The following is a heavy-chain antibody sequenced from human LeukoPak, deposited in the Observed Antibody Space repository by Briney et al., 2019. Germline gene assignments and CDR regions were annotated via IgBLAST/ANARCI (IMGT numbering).Heavy chain of an antibody. CDR1: GFTFSSYG. J-gene: IGHJ4*02. D-gene: IGHD2-2*01. CDR2: ISYDGSNK. V-gene: IGHV3-30*18. Sequence: GGSLRLSCAASGFTFSSYGMHWVRQAPGKGLEWVAVISYDGSNKYYADSVKGRFTISRDNSKNTLYLQMNSLRAEDTAVYYCAQGGYCSSTSRSMRVDYWGQGTLVTGSS. CDR3: AQGGYCSSTSRSMRVDY.